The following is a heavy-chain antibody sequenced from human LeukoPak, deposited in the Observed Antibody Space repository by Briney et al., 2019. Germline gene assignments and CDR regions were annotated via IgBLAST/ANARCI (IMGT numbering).Heavy chain of an antibody. CDR3: ARERSMVRGISWFDP. CDR2: IHSSGNT. V-gene: IGHV4-30-4*01. Sequence: KTSETLPLTCSVSGDSISSGGFYWSWIRQPPGKGLEWIGYIHSSGNTYYNPSLKSRVFISVDASKNQFSLRVTSVTAADTAVYYCARERSMVRGISWFDPWGQGTLVTVSS. J-gene: IGHJ5*02. CDR1: GDSISSGGFY. D-gene: IGHD3-10*01.